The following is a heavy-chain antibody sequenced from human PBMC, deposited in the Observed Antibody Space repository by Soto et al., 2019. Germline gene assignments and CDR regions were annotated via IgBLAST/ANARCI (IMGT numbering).Heavy chain of an antibody. J-gene: IGHJ6*03. V-gene: IGHV3-11*01. CDR3: AKAGKSGSSFFTPRYYYMDV. CDR2: ISSSGSTI. Sequence: PGGSLRLSCAASGFTFSDYYMSWIRQAPGRGLEWVSYISSSGSTIYYADSVKGRFTISRDNAKNSLYLQMNSLRAEDTAVYYCAKAGKSGSSFFTPRYYYMDVWGKGTTVTVSS. CDR1: GFTFSDYY. D-gene: IGHD3-3*02.